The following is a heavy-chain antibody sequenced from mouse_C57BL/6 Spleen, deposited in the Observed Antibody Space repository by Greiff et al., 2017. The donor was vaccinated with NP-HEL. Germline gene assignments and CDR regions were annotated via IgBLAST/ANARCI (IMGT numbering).Heavy chain of an antibody. J-gene: IGHJ2*01. CDR3: AGRGLRYYFDY. D-gene: IGHD3-3*01. CDR2: IYPGSGST. V-gene: IGHV1-55*01. Sequence: VQLQQPGAELVKPGASVKMSCKASGYTFTSYWITWVKQRPGQGLEWIGDIYPGSGSTNYNEKFKSKATLTVDTSPRTAYMQLSSVTSEDSAVYYSAGRGLRYYFDYWGQGTTLTVSS. CDR1: GYTFTSYW.